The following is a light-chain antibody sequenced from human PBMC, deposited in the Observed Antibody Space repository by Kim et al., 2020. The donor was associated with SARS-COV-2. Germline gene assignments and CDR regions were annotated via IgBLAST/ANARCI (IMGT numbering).Light chain of an antibody. V-gene: IGKV1-5*03. CDR3: QQYHSFPLT. Sequence: STSVGDRVTITCRASQSIGNWLAWYQQKPGKAPKLLIPRASNLQSGVPSRFSGSGSGTELTLTISSLEPDDFATYYCQQYHSFPLTFGGGTKLEI. CDR2: RAS. J-gene: IGKJ4*01. CDR1: QSIGNW.